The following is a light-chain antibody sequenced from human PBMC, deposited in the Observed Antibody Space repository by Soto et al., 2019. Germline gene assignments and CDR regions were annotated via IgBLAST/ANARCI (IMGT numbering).Light chain of an antibody. Sequence: EIVLTQSPATLSLSPGERATLSCRASQSVGSYLAWYQHKPGQAPRLLIYDASIRATGIPARFSGSGSGTXXXXXXXXXXXXXFAVYXXXXRSNWPPLTFGGGTKVEIK. V-gene: IGKV3-11*01. CDR3: XXRSNWPPLT. J-gene: IGKJ4*01. CDR2: DAS. CDR1: QSVGSY.